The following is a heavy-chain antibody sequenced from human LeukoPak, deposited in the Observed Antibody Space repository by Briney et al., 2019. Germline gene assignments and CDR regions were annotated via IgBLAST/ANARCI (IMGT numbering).Heavy chain of an antibody. Sequence: GASVKVSCKASGYTFTSYYMHWVRQAPGQGLEWMGIINPSGGSTSYAQKFQGRVTMTRDTSTSTVYMELSSLRSEDTAVYYCARDRGYCSGGSCYALPPALDYWGQGTLVTVSS. CDR1: GYTFTSYY. V-gene: IGHV1-46*01. J-gene: IGHJ4*02. CDR3: ARDRGYCSGGSCYALPPALDY. D-gene: IGHD2-15*01. CDR2: INPSGGST.